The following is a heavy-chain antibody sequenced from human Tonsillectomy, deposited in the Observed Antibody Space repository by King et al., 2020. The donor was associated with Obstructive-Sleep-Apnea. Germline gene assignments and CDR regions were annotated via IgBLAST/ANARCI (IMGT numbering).Heavy chain of an antibody. V-gene: IGHV1-69*09. CDR3: ARDHCSSTSCPYNWFDP. CDR1: GGTFSSYA. D-gene: IGHD2-2*01. Sequence: VQLVESGAEVKKPGSSVKVSCKASGGTFSSYAISWVRQAPGQGLEWMGRIIPILGIANYAQKFQGRVTITADKSTSTAYMELSSLRSEDTAVYYCARDHCSSTSCPYNWFDPWGQGTLVTVSS. CDR2: IIPILGIA. J-gene: IGHJ5*02.